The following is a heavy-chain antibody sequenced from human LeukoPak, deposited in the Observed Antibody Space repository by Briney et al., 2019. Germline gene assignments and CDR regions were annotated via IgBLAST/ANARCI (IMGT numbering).Heavy chain of an antibody. Sequence: SQTLSLTCTVSGASISDNFYWSWIRQSAGKGLEWIGRIYASGITTYSSSLKSRLTISVDTSKNQFSLRLTSVTAADTAVYYCARESRTVQMATSMHGHWFDPWGQGTLVTVSS. CDR2: IYASGIT. J-gene: IGHJ5*02. V-gene: IGHV4-61*02. CDR3: ARESRTVQMATSMHGHWFDP. D-gene: IGHD5-24*01. CDR1: GASISDNFY.